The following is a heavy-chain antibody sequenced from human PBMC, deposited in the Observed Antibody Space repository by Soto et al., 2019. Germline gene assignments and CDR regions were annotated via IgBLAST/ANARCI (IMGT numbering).Heavy chain of an antibody. CDR1: GYSFTSHY. CDR3: AAVTGGVTLDY. V-gene: IGHV1-2*07. Sequence: ASVKVSCKASGYSFTSHYMHWVRKAPGQGLEWMGWINPNSGGTSYAHKFQGRVTMTRDTSISTAYMELSKLTSDDTAVYYCAAVTGGVTLDYWGQGTLVTVSS. D-gene: IGHD6-19*01. J-gene: IGHJ4*02. CDR2: INPNSGGT.